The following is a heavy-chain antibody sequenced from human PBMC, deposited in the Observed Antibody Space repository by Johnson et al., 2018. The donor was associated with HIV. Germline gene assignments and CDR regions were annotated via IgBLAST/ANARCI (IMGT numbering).Heavy chain of an antibody. D-gene: IGHD6-6*01. CDR2: TSRTSGST. CDR1: GFTFDDYA. CDR3: ARDKGIAARPDAFDI. V-gene: IGHV3-9*01. Sequence: VQLVESGGGLVQPGRSLRLSRAASGFTFDDYAMHRVRQAPGKGLEWVSGTSRTSGSTGYAASVKGRFTISRDNSKNTLYLQMNSLRAEDTAVYYCARDKGIAARPDAFDIWGQGTMVTVSS. J-gene: IGHJ3*02.